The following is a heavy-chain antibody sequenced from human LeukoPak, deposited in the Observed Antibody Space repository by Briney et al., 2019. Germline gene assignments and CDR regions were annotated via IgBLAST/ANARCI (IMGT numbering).Heavy chain of an antibody. CDR3: AREYSGSSYYYYYYMDV. CDR2: IIPIFCTA. D-gene: IGHD1-26*01. J-gene: IGHJ6*03. V-gene: IGHV1-69*06. Sequence: SVNVSCRASGRTFSIYAIIWVRQAPGQGLEWMGGIIPIFCTANYAQKFQGRVTITADKSTSTAYMELSSLRSEDTAVYYCAREYSGSSYYYYYYMDVWGKGTTVTVSS. CDR1: GRTFSIYA.